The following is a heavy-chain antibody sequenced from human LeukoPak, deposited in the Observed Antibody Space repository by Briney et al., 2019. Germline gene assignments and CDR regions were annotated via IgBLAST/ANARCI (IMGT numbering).Heavy chain of an antibody. CDR2: INPNSGGT. D-gene: IGHD4-23*01. CDR1: GYTFTGYY. V-gene: IGHV1-2*06. Sequence: ASVKVSCKASGYTFTGYYIHWVRQAPGQGIEWMGRINPNSGGTNYAQKFQGRVTMTRDTSISTAYMELSRLRSDDTAVYYCARASLSQVVTPASYWGQGTLVTVSS. CDR3: ARASLSQVVTPASY. J-gene: IGHJ4*02.